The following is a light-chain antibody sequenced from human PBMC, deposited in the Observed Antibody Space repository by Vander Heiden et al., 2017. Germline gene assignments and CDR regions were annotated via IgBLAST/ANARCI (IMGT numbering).Light chain of an antibody. CDR3: QVGDSSSDHVV. CDR2: DDS. CDR1: NIGSKS. V-gene: IGLV3-21*02. Sequence: SYVLTQPPSVSVAPGQTARITCGGNNIGSKSVHWYQRKPGQAPVLVVYDDSGRPSGIPERFSGSNSGTTATLTISRVEAGDEADYYCQVGDSSSDHVVFGGGTKLTVL. J-gene: IGLJ2*01.